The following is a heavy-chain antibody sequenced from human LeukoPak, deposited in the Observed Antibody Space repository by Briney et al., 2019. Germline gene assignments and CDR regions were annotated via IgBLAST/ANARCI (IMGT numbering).Heavy chain of an antibody. D-gene: IGHD3-9*01. J-gene: IGHJ4*02. CDR1: GFTFDIYS. CDR2: IYSGGST. V-gene: IGHV3-66*02. Sequence: GGSLRLSCAASGFTFDIYSMSWVRQAPGKGLEWVSVIYSGGSTYYADSVKGRFTISRDNSKNTLYLQMNSLRAEDTAVYYCATRYDILTGRSVGYFDYWGQGTLVTVSS. CDR3: ATRYDILTGRSVGYFDY.